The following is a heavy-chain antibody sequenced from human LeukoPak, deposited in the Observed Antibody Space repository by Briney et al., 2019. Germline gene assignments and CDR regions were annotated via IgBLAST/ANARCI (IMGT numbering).Heavy chain of an antibody. J-gene: IGHJ6*04. Sequence: GGSLRLSCAASGFTFSSSWMTWVRQAPGKGLEWVASINQDGGEIHYVDSVKGRFTISRDNAKNSLYLQMNSLRAEDTAVYYCAELGITMIGGVWGKGTTVTISS. D-gene: IGHD3-10*02. CDR2: INQDGGEI. V-gene: IGHV3-7*01. CDR1: GFTFSSSW. CDR3: AELGITMIGGV.